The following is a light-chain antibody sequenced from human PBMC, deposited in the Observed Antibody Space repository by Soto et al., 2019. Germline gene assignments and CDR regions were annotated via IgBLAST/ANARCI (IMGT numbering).Light chain of an antibody. CDR1: QIIDKK. J-gene: IGKJ1*01. Sequence: DIQMTQTPSSLSACVRYRVTITCPASQIIDKKLAWYQQKPGKAPKLLIFDASTLETGVPLRFSGSGSGTEFSLSINSLQPEDFGTYFCQQYDLYWTFGQGTKVDIK. CDR3: QQYDLYWT. CDR2: DAS. V-gene: IGKV1-5*01.